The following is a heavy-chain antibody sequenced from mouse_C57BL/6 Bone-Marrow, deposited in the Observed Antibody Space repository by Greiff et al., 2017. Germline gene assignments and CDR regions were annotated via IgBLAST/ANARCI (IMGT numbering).Heavy chain of an antibody. CDR1: GYTFTSYW. J-gene: IGHJ1*03. V-gene: IGHV1-72*01. D-gene: IGHD1-1*01. Sequence: VKLQESGAELVKPGASVKLSCKASGYTFTSYWMHWVKQRPGRGLEWIGRIDPNSGGTKYNEKFKSKATLTVDKPSSTAYMQLSSLTSEDSAVYYCARWDYYGSSFWYFDVWGTGTTVTVSS. CDR3: ARWDYYGSSFWYFDV. CDR2: IDPNSGGT.